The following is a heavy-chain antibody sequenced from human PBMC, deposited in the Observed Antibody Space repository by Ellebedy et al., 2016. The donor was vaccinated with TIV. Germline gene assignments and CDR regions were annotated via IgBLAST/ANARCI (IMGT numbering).Heavy chain of an antibody. CDR2: ISSSSSTT. Sequence: GESLKISCAASGFTFSSYSMNWVRQAPGKGLEWVSYISSSSSTTYYTDSVKGRFPISRDNAKNSLYLQMHSLRDEDTAVYYCARIASCAGDCYWRQFDFWGQGTLVTVSS. J-gene: IGHJ4*02. V-gene: IGHV3-48*02. D-gene: IGHD2-21*02. CDR3: ARIASCAGDCYWRQFDF. CDR1: GFTFSSYS.